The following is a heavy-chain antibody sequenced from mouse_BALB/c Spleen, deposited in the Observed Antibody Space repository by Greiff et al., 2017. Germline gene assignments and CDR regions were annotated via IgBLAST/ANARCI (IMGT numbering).Heavy chain of an antibody. Sequence: QVQLQQSGAELMKPGASVKISCKATGYTFSSYWIEWVKQRPGHGLEWIGEILPGSGSTNYNEKFKGKATFTADTSSNTAYMQLSSLTSEDSAVYYCARGGYYGGFDYWGQGTTLTVSS. CDR2: ILPGSGST. D-gene: IGHD2-3*01. CDR3: ARGGYYGGFDY. CDR1: GYTFSSYW. V-gene: IGHV1-9*01. J-gene: IGHJ2*01.